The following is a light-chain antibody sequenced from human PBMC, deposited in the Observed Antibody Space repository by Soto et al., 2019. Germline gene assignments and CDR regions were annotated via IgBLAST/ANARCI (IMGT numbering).Light chain of an antibody. J-gene: IGLJ1*01. Sequence: QSALTHPASVSGSPGQSITISCTGTSSDVGGYNLVSWYRQYPGKVPKVLIYEGSKRPSGVSNRCSGSKSGNTASLTISGVQAEDEADYYCCSYAGFSSFVFGTGTKVTVL. CDR1: SSDVGGYNL. V-gene: IGLV2-23*03. CDR2: EGS. CDR3: CSYAGFSSFV.